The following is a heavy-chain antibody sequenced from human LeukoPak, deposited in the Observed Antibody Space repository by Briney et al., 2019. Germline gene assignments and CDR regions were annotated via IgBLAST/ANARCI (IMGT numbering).Heavy chain of an antibody. D-gene: IGHD2-8*01. Sequence: GGSLRLSCAASGFTFSNYWMSWVRQAPGKGLERVANIKQDGSQYNYVDSVKGRFTISRDNAKNSLYLQMNSLRAEDTAVYYCARDLILDSWAQGTLVTVSS. CDR1: GFTFSNYW. CDR3: ARDLILDS. CDR2: IKQDGSQY. J-gene: IGHJ4*02. V-gene: IGHV3-7*01.